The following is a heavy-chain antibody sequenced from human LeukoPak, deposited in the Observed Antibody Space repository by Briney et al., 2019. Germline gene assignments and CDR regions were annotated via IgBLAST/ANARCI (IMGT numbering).Heavy chain of an antibody. D-gene: IGHD5-24*01. CDR3: ARGSVEEMATTPLFDY. Sequence: GGSLRLSCAASGFTVSSNYMSWVRQAPGKGLEWVSVIYSGGSTYYADSVKGRFTISRDNSKNTLYLQMNSLRAEDTAVYYCARGSVEEMATTPLFDYWGQGTLVTVSS. CDR1: GFTVSSNY. V-gene: IGHV3-66*01. CDR2: IYSGGST. J-gene: IGHJ4*02.